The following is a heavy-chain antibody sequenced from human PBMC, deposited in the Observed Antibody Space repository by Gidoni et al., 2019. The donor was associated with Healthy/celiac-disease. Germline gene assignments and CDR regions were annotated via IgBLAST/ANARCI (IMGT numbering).Heavy chain of an antibody. CDR1: GFTFSSYG. V-gene: IGHV3-30*18. CDR3: AKGSRIQLTNKYYFDY. J-gene: IGHJ4*02. Sequence: QVQLVESGGGVVQPGRSLRLSCSASGFTFSSYGMHWVRQAPGKGLEWVAVISYDGSNKYYADSVKGRFTISRDNSKNTLYLQMNSLRAEDTAVYYCAKGSRIQLTNKYYFDYWGQGTLVTVSS. D-gene: IGHD5-18*01. CDR2: ISYDGSNK.